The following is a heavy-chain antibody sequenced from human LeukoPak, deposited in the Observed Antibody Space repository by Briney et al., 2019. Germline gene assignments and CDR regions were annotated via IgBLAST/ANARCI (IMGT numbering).Heavy chain of an antibody. Sequence: GGSLRLSCAASGFTFSSYWMHWVRQAPGKGLEWVGRIKSKTDGGTTDYAAPVKGRFTISRDDSKNTLYLQMNSLKTEDTAVYYCTASMEVSTYFDYWGQGTLVTVSS. D-gene: IGHD5/OR15-5a*01. J-gene: IGHJ4*02. CDR3: TASMEVSTYFDY. V-gene: IGHV3-15*01. CDR2: IKSKTDGGTT. CDR1: GFTFSSYW.